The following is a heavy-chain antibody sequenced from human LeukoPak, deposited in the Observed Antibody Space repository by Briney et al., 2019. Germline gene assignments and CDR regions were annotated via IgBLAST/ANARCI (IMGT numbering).Heavy chain of an antibody. V-gene: IGHV3-9*01. CDR3: AKHMRATNTYSYFGLDV. CDR2: INWNGGGT. D-gene: IGHD1-26*01. J-gene: IGHJ6*02. CDR1: GFTFKDYG. Sequence: GGSLRLSCAATGFTFKDYGMHWVRQPPGKGLEWVSSINWNGGGTDYADSVKGRFTISRDNAKNSLYLQLSSLRPEDTALYYCAKHMRATNTYSYFGLDVWGQGTTVTVSS.